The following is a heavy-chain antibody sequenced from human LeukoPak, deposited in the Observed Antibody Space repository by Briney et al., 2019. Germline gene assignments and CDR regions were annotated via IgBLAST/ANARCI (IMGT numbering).Heavy chain of an antibody. CDR1: GLIFTNYA. Sequence: GGSLRLSCTASGLIFTNYAMSWVRQAPGKGLEWVSAIGVSASSTFFADSVKGRFTVSRDNAKNTLYLQMNSLRAEDSAVYYCARDRPVINWGQGTLVTVSS. D-gene: IGHD3-10*01. CDR3: ARDRPVIN. J-gene: IGHJ4*02. CDR2: IGVSASST. V-gene: IGHV3-23*01.